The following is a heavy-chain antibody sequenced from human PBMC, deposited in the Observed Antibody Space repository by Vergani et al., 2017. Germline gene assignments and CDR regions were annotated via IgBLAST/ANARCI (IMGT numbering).Heavy chain of an antibody. V-gene: IGHV3-53*02. Sequence: EVQLVETGGGLSQPGGSLRLSCAASGFTVSSNYMSWVRQAPGKGLEWVSVIYSGGSTYYADSVKGRFTISRDNSKNTLYLQMNSLRAEDTAVYYCARDSGGSSTYYYYYGMDVWGQGTTVTVSS. CDR2: IYSGGST. CDR3: ARDSGGSSTYYYYYGMDV. CDR1: GFTVSSNY. J-gene: IGHJ6*02. D-gene: IGHD6-6*01.